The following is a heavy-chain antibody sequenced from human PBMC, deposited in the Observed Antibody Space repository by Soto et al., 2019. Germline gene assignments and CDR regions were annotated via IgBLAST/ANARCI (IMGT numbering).Heavy chain of an antibody. CDR2: ISSRSDI. D-gene: IGHD2-2*02. Sequence: PXGSLRLSCVGSGFTFSTYSINWVRQAPGKGPEWVSSISSRSDIYYADSVKGRFTISRDNAKNSVSLQMNSLRAEDTAVYYCAREYTAWPLAYGLDVWGQGTTVTVSS. CDR1: GFTFSTYS. J-gene: IGHJ6*02. CDR3: AREYTAWPLAYGLDV. V-gene: IGHV3-21*01.